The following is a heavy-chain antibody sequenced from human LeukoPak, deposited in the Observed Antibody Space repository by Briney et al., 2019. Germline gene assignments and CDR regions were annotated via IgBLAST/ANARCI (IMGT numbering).Heavy chain of an antibody. CDR1: GFTFSSYS. Sequence: PGGSLRLSCAASGFTFSSYSMNWVRQAPGKGLEWVSSISSSSSYIYYADSVKGRFTTSRDNAKNSLYLQMNSLRAEDTAVYYCARTDGEAYYGDYGEDAFDIWGQGTMVTVSS. V-gene: IGHV3-21*01. CDR2: ISSSSSYI. J-gene: IGHJ3*02. CDR3: ARTDGEAYYGDYGEDAFDI. D-gene: IGHD4-17*01.